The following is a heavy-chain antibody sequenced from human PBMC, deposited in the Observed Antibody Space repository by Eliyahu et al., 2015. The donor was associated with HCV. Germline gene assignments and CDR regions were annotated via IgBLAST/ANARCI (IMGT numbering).Heavy chain of an antibody. J-gene: IGHJ4*02. CDR3: ARDGSDFDFWSGYYTDY. CDR2: INPSGGST. Sequence: QVQLVQSGAEVKKPGASVKVSCKASGYTFTSYYMHWVRQAPGQGLEWMGIINPSGGSTSYAQKFQGRVTMTRDTSTSTVYMELSSLRSEDTAVYYCARDGSDFDFWSGYYTDYWGQGTLVTVSS. D-gene: IGHD3-3*01. CDR1: GYTFTSYY. V-gene: IGHV1-46*01.